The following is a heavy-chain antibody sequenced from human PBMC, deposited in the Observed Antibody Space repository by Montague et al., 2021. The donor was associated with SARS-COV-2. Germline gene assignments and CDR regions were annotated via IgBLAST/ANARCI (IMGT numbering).Heavy chain of an antibody. CDR2: IRNKDNSYAT. Sequence: SLRLSCAASGFTFSDSPIHWVRQASGKGLEWLGHIRNKDNSYATSYAASVEGRFTISRDDSWDTAYLEMNSLKTEDTAVYYRTRPVKDRYCSRSTCSSTFSHLDVWGQGTTVTVSS. CDR1: GFTFSDSP. CDR3: TRPVKDRYCSRSTCSSTFSHLDV. J-gene: IGHJ6*02. D-gene: IGHD2-2*01. V-gene: IGHV3-73*01.